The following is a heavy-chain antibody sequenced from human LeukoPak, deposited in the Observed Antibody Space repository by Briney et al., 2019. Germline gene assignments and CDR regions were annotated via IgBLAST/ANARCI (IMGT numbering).Heavy chain of an antibody. CDR2: IYYSGST. CDR1: GYSISSGYY. J-gene: IGHJ6*03. Sequence: PSETLSLTCAVSGYSISSGYYWSWIRQPPGKGLEWIGYIYYSGSTNYNPSLKSRVTISVDTSKNQFSLKLSSVTAADTAVYYCATHYGDYYYYYMDVWGKGTTVTVSS. V-gene: IGHV4-38-2*01. CDR3: ATHYGDYYYYYMDV. D-gene: IGHD4-17*01.